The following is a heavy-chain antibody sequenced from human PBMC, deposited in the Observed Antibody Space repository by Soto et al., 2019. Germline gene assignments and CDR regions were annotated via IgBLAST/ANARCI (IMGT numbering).Heavy chain of an antibody. J-gene: IGHJ2*01. Sequence: QVQLVESGGGVVQPGRSLRLSCAASGFTFSSYGMHWVRQAPGKGLEWVAVIWYDGSNKYYADSVKGRFTISRDNSKNTLYLQMNSLRAEDTAVYYCARAVAGRGYWYFDLWGRGTLVTVSS. CDR3: ARAVAGRGYWYFDL. V-gene: IGHV3-30*19. D-gene: IGHD6-19*01. CDR1: GFTFSSYG. CDR2: IWYDGSNK.